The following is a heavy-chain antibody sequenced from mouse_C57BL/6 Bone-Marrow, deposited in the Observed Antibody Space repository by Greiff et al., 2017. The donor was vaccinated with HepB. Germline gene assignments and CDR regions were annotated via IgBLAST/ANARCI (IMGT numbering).Heavy chain of an antibody. CDR1: GYTFTSYT. D-gene: IGHD2-4*01. J-gene: IGHJ2*01. Sequence: VQLQQSGAELARPGASVKMSCKASGYTFTSYTMHWVKQRPGQGLEWIGYINPSSGYTKYNQKFKDKATLTADKSSSTAYMQLSSLTSEDSAVYYCACYDDDYFDYWGQGTTLPVSS. CDR3: ACYDDDYFDY. V-gene: IGHV1-4*01. CDR2: INPSSGYT.